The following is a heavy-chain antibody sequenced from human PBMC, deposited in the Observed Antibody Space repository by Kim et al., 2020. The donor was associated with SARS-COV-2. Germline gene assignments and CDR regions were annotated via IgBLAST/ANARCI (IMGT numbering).Heavy chain of an antibody. J-gene: IGHJ4*02. D-gene: IGHD6-25*01. V-gene: IGHV3-23*01. CDR2: ITISGGST. CDR1: GFTFSNYA. CDR3: AKVTWYAATSTFDY. Sequence: GGSLRLSCAASGFTFSNYAMTWVRQAPGKGLEWVSTITISGGSTYYSDSVKGRFTISRDNSKNTQYMQMNSLRAEDAAIYYCAKVTWYAATSTFDYWGQGTMVTVSS.